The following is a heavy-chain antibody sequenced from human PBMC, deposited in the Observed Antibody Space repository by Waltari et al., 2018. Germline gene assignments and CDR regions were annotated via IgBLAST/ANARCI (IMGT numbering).Heavy chain of an antibody. CDR1: GGTFSSYA. CDR3: ARVPTIYYYYYGMDV. V-gene: IGHV1-69*08. CDR2: IIPLFGTA. J-gene: IGHJ6*02. Sequence: QVQLVQSGAEVKKPGSSVKVSCKASGGTFSSYAISWVRQAPGQGLEWMGRIIPLFGTANYAQKFPGRVTITADKSTSTAYMELSSLRSEDTAVYYCARVPTIYYYYYGMDVWGQGTTVTVSS.